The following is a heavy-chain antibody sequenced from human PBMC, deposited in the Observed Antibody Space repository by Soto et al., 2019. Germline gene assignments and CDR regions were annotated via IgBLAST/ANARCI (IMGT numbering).Heavy chain of an antibody. V-gene: IGHV1-69*13. CDR3: ARDANYYDSSGSPSPLDY. CDR1: GGTFSSYA. D-gene: IGHD3-22*01. CDR2: IIPIFGTA. Sequence: SVKVSCKASGGTFSSYAISWVRQAPGQGLGWMGGIIPIFGTANYAQKFQGRVTITADESTSTAYMELSSLRSEDTAVYYCARDANYYDSSGSPSPLDYWGQGTLVTVSS. J-gene: IGHJ4*02.